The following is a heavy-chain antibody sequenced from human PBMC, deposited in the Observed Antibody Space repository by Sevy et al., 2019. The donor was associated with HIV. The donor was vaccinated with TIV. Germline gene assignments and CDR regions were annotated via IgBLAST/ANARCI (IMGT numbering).Heavy chain of an antibody. Sequence: SQTLSLTCALSGDSVSSNSAAWNWVRQSPSSGLEWLGRTFYRSKWYNDYAVSVERRLTIKPDTSKNQVSLQLNSVTPEDTAIYYCARDGLTYGGMDVWGQGTTVTVSS. J-gene: IGHJ6*02. CDR2: TFYRSKWYN. D-gene: IGHD1-20*01. CDR3: ARDGLTYGGMDV. V-gene: IGHV6-1*01. CDR1: GDSVSSNSAA.